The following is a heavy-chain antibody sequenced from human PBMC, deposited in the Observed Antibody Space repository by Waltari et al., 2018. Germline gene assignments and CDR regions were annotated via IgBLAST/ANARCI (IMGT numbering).Heavy chain of an antibody. D-gene: IGHD3-22*01. CDR1: GFPFSSQW. CDR3: ARSYKDDSSRYSPFQQ. J-gene: IGHJ1*01. Sequence: EVQLVESGGGLVQPGGSLRLSCAASGFPFSSQWMTWVRQAPGKGLEWVANIKQDGTEKEYVDSVKGRFTISRDNAKNSLYLQMNSLRAEDTAVYYCARSYKDDSSRYSPFQQWGQGTLVTVSS. V-gene: IGHV3-7*01. CDR2: IKQDGTEK.